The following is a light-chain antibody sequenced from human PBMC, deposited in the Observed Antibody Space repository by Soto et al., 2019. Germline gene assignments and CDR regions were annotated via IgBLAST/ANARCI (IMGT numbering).Light chain of an antibody. V-gene: IGLV2-23*02. J-gene: IGLJ2*01. CDR1: SSDVGSYNL. Sequence: QSAVTQPASVSGSPGQSITISCTGTSSDVGSYNLVSWYQQHPGKAPKLMIYEVSKRPSGVSNRFSGSKSGNTASLTISGLQAEDEADYYCCSYAGSSTFVVFGGGTKLTVL. CDR3: CSYAGSSTFVV. CDR2: EVS.